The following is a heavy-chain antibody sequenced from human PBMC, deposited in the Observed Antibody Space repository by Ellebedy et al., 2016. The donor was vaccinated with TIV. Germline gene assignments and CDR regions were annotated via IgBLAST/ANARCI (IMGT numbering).Heavy chain of an antibody. CDR1: GYTSSSYW. V-gene: IGHV5-51*01. CDR3: ARRQLDPRSPWFGAFDI. CDR2: IYPGDSDT. D-gene: IGHD3-10*01. Sequence: GESLKISXTGSGYTSSSYWIGWVRQMPGQGLEWMGIIYPGDSDTRYSPSFQGQVTISADKSTSTAYLQWRSLKASDTAMYYCARRQLDPRSPWFGAFDIWGQGTMVTVSS. J-gene: IGHJ3*02.